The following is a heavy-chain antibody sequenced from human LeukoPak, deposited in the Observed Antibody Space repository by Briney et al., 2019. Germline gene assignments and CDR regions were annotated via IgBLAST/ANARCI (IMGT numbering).Heavy chain of an antibody. Sequence: PGGSLRLSCAASGFTFSDYTMNWVRKAPGKGLEWVSSISSGGTYKYYADSVKGRFTISRDNAQNSLYLQMNSLRAEDTAVYYCARDVIGATYGSGSIWGQGTMVTVSS. CDR3: ARDVIGATYGSGSI. CDR2: ISSGGTYK. CDR1: GFTFSDYT. V-gene: IGHV3-21*01. D-gene: IGHD3-10*01. J-gene: IGHJ3*02.